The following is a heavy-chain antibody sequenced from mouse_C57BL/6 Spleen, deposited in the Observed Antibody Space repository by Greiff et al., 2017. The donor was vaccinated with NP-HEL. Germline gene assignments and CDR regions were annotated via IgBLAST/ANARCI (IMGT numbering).Heavy chain of an antibody. V-gene: IGHV1-54*01. CDR3: ARGTYYFDY. Sequence: VQGVESGAELVRPGTSVKVSCKASGYAFTNYLIEWVKQRPGQGLEWIGVINPGSGGTNYNEKFKGKATLTADKSSSTAYMQLSSLTSEDSAVYFCARGTYYFDYWGQGTTLTVSS. CDR1: GYAFTNYL. J-gene: IGHJ2*01. CDR2: INPGSGGT.